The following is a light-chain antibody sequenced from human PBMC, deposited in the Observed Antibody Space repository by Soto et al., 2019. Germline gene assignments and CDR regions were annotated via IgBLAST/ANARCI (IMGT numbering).Light chain of an antibody. Sequence: QSALTQPASVSGSPGQSITISCTGTNSDVGTYNLVSWYQQRPGKAPTLMIFEDDQRPSGVSFRFSGSKSGNTASLTISGLQTEDEADYYCCSYAGSRTYVFGTGTKLTVL. CDR2: EDD. J-gene: IGLJ1*01. CDR3: CSYAGSRTYV. V-gene: IGLV2-23*01. CDR1: NSDVGTYNL.